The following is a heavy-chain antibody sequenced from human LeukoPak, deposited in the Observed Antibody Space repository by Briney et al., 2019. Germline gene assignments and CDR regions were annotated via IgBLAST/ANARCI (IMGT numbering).Heavy chain of an antibody. J-gene: IGHJ4*02. CDR3: TRDTDFGSPTNYFDH. V-gene: IGHV3-43*01. CDR2: ISWEGHTT. Sequence: GGSLRLSYAASGFTFDDYAMHWVRQAPGKGLQWVSLISWEGHTTYYADSVRGRFTISRDNTKNSLFLEMKSLTTDDTAFYYCTRDTDFGSPTNYFDHWGQGTLVSVSS. CDR1: GFTFDDYA. D-gene: IGHD4-17*01.